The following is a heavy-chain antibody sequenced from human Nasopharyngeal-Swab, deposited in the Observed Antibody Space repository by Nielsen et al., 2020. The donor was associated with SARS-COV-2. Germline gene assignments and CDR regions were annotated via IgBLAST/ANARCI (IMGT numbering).Heavy chain of an antibody. CDR2: ISVDGRST. CDR3: AKDWRYGGGY. J-gene: IGHJ4*02. V-gene: IGHV3-23*01. D-gene: IGHD4/OR15-4a*01. Sequence: VRQAPGKGLEWVSHISVDGRSTYYADSVNGRFTISRDNSKNTLYLQMNSLRAEDTSLYFCAKDWRYGGGYWGQGTLVTVSS.